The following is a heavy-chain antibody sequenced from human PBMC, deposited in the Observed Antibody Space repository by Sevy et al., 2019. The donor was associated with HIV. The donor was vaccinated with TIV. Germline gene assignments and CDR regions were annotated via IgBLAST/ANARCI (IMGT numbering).Heavy chain of an antibody. J-gene: IGHJ4*02. D-gene: IGHD3-16*01. CDR1: GFTFNSYA. CDR3: ARQGGMEDY. CDR2: ISGSGGST. Sequence: GGSLRLSCAASGFTFNSYAMSWVRQAPGKGLEWVSAISGSGGSTYYADSVKGRFTISRDNSKNTLYLQMNSLRAEDKAVYYCARQGGMEDYWGQGTLVTVSS. V-gene: IGHV3-23*01.